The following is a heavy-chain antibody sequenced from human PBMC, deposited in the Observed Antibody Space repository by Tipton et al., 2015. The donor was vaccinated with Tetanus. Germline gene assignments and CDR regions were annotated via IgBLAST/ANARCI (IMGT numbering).Heavy chain of an antibody. CDR2: ISNGNP. V-gene: IGHV4-4*07. CDR1: RGPISSYY. J-gene: IGHJ4*02. D-gene: IGHD1-14*01. CDR3: ARGTGDY. Sequence: TLSLTCSVSRGPISSYYWSWIRQPAGKGLEWIGHISNGNPDYTPSLKNRVTLSVDTSKNEFSLSLRSVTAADTAVYYCARGTGDYWGQGTLVTVSS.